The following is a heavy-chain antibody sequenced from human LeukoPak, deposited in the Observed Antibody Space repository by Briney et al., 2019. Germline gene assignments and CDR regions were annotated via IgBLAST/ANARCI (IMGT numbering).Heavy chain of an antibody. Sequence: GGSLRLSCAASGFTFSSYWMSGVGQAPGKGREGVANIKQDGRVKYYVDSVKGRFTISRDHAKSSLYAQMNSLRAEDTAVYSCARDQLPVDRGGRWGQGTLGTVSS. CDR2: IKQDGRVK. CDR3: ARDQLPVDRGGR. J-gene: IGHJ4*02. CDR1: GFTFSSYW. D-gene: IGHD3-22*01. V-gene: IGHV3-7*01.